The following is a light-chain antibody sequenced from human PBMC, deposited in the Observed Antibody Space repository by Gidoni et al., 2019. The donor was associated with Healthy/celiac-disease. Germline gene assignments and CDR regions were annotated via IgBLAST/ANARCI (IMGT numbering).Light chain of an antibody. Sequence: DIVMTQSPLSLPVTPGEPASISCRSSQSRLHSNGYNYLDWYLQKPGQSPQLLIYLGSNRASGVPDRCSGSGSGTDFTLKISRVEAEDVGVYYCMQALQTPPMYTFGQGTKLEIK. CDR2: LGS. CDR1: QSRLHSNGYNY. J-gene: IGKJ2*01. CDR3: MQALQTPPMYT. V-gene: IGKV2-28*01.